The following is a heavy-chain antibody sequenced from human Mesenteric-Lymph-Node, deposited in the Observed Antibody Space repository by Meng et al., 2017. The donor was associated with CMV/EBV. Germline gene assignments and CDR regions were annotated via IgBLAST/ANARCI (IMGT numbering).Heavy chain of an antibody. J-gene: IGHJ4*02. CDR3: AKKAIVAGTGNYYDY. V-gene: IGHV3-23*01. CDR2: ITGGGGVT. D-gene: IGHD6-19*01. Sequence: GESLKISCAASGFMFHGYSMNWVRQAPGKGLEWVASITGGGGVTYYSDSVKGRFTISRDNSKTTLYLQMNSLRAEDTAVYYCAKKAIVAGTGNYYDYWGQGTLVTVSS. CDR1: GFMFHGYS.